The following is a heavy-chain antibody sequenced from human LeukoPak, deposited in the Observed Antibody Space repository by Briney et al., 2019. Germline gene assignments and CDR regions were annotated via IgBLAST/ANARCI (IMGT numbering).Heavy chain of an antibody. V-gene: IGHV4-39*01. CDR3: ARHWTGYYYYGMDV. CDR1: GDSIISSSHY. Sequence: SETLSLTCTVFGDSIISSSHYWGWIRQPPGKGLEWIGSIYYSGSTHFNPSLQSRVTMSADASKNQFSLKLSSVTAADTAGYYCARHWTGYYYYGMDVWGQGTTVTVSS. D-gene: IGHD3/OR15-3a*01. J-gene: IGHJ6*02. CDR2: IYYSGST.